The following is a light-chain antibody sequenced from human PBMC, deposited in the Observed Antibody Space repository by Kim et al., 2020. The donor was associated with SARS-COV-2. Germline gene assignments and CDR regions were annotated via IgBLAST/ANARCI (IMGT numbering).Light chain of an antibody. Sequence: AIQLTQSPSSLSASVGDRVTITCRASQAISRALAWYQQKPGKAPKLLIYDASSLESGVPSRFSGSGSGTDFTLTISSLQPEDFATYYCQQFNNYPLTFGGGTKLEI. CDR2: DAS. CDR3: QQFNNYPLT. V-gene: IGKV1D-13*01. CDR1: QAISRA. J-gene: IGKJ4*01.